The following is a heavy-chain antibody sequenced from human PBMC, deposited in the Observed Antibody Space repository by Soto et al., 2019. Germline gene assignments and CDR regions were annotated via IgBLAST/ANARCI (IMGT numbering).Heavy chain of an antibody. J-gene: IGHJ5*02. CDR1: GVSINRNYF. D-gene: IGHD1-1*01. V-gene: IGHV4-38-2*01. CDR2: IYYGGNT. CDR3: ARWTYNQGFDP. Sequence: PSETLSLTCAVSGVSINRNYFWGWIRQPPGRGLEWVGSIYYGGNTYYNPSFRGRVSISIDTSKNQFSLNVTSVTAADTAVYYCARWTYNQGFDPWGQGTLVTVSS.